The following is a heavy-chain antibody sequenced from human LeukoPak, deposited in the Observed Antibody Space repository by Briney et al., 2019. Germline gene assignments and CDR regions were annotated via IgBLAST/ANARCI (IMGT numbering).Heavy chain of an antibody. CDR3: ARGTITMVRGVMDYYGMDV. V-gene: IGHV1-69*06. D-gene: IGHD3-10*01. Sequence: ASVKVSCKASGGTFSSYAISWVRQAPGQGLEWMGGIIPIFGTANYAQKLQGRVTITADKSTSTAYMELSSLRSEDTAVYYCARGTITMVRGVMDYYGMDVWGKGTTVTVSS. CDR1: GGTFSSYA. J-gene: IGHJ6*04. CDR2: IIPIFGTA.